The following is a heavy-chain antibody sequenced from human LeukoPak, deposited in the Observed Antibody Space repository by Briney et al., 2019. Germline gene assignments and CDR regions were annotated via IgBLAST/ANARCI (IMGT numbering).Heavy chain of an antibody. Sequence: PGRSLRLSCAASGFTFSSYSMNWVRQAPGKGLEWVSSISSSSSYIYYADSVKGRFTISRDNAKNSLYLQMNSLRAEDTAVYYCARVYVDIDLGVYWGQGTLVTVSS. V-gene: IGHV3-21*01. D-gene: IGHD5-12*01. CDR3: ARVYVDIDLGVY. CDR1: GFTFSSYS. CDR2: ISSSSSYI. J-gene: IGHJ4*02.